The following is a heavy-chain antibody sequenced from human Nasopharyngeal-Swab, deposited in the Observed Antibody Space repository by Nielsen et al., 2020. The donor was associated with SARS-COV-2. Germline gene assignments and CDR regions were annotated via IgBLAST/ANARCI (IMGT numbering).Heavy chain of an antibody. J-gene: IGHJ6*02. V-gene: IGHV4-39*07. D-gene: IGHD6-19*01. CDR1: GGSISSSSFY. Sequence: SETLSLTCTVSGGSISSSSFYWGWIHQPPGKGLEWIGSFYYSESTYYTPSPKSRVTISLDTSKNQFSLKLNSVTAADTAVYYCARDRESSSGWYSSFYYYYYGMDVWGQGTTVTVSS. CDR3: ARDRESSSGWYSSFYYYYYGMDV. CDR2: FYYSEST.